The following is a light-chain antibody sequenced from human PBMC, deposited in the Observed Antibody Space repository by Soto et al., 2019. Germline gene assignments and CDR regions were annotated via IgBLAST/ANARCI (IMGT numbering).Light chain of an antibody. CDR2: GAS. V-gene: IGKV3-20*01. CDR1: QSVSSSY. CDR3: QQYGYSFRA. J-gene: IGKJ1*01. Sequence: EILLTQSPGTLSLSPGERATLSCRASQSVSSSYLSWYQLKPGQAPRLLIYGASSRATGIPDRFSGSGSGTDFTLTISRLEPEEFAVYYCQQYGYSFRAFGQGTKVEI.